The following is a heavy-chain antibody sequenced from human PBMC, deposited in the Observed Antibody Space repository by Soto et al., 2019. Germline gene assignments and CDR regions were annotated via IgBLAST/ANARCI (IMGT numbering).Heavy chain of an antibody. D-gene: IGHD5-18*01. J-gene: IGHJ4*02. CDR1: GFTFSSYA. V-gene: IGHV3-23*01. Sequence: EVQLLESGGGLVQPGGSLRLSCAASGFTFSSYAMSWVRQAPGKGLEWVSAISGSGGSTYYADSVKGRFTISRDNSKNTLYLPMNSLRAEDTAVYYCAKPTLEELWGGFDFDYWGQGTLVTVSS. CDR3: AKPTLEELWGGFDFDY. CDR2: ISGSGGST.